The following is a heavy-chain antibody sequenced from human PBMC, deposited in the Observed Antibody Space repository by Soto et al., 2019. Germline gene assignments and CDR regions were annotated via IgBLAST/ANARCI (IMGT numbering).Heavy chain of an antibody. Sequence: QVQLVQSGAEVKKPGSSVKVSCKASGGTFSSYTISWVRQAPGQGLEWMGRIIPILGIANYAQKFQGRVTITADKSTSTAYMELSSLRSEDTALYYCARDAEDIVVVPAAWAHYYYMDVWGKGTTVTVSS. J-gene: IGHJ6*03. CDR2: IIPILGIA. V-gene: IGHV1-69*08. CDR1: GGTFSSYT. D-gene: IGHD2-2*01. CDR3: ARDAEDIVVVPAAWAHYYYMDV.